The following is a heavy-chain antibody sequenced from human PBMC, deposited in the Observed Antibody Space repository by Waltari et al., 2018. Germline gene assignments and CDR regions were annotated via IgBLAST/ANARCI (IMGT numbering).Heavy chain of an antibody. CDR1: GGPFSRYA. J-gene: IGHJ4*02. CDR3: ARGAVLDYYGSGLMDY. V-gene: IGHV1-69*15. CDR2: IIPIFGTA. D-gene: IGHD3-10*01. Sequence: QVQLVQSGAEVKKPGSSVKVSCKASGGPFSRYALSWVRQAPGQGLEWMGRIIPIFGTANYAQKFQGRVTITADESTSTAYMELSSLRSEDTAVYYCARGAVLDYYGSGLMDYWGQGTLVTVSS.